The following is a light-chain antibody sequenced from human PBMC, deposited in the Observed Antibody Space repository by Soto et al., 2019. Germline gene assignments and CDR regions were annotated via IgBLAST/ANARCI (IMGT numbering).Light chain of an antibody. CDR1: QSVRSSY. J-gene: IGKJ4*01. V-gene: IGKV3D-20*01. CDR2: DGS. CDR3: QQYDNSAPLS. Sequence: EIVLTQSPATLSLSPGDRATLSCGASQSVRSSYVAWYQQKAGLAPRLLIYDGSSRASGIPDRFSGSGSGTDFTSTIGRLEPEDFAVYYCQQYDNSAPLSFGGGTKVEMK.